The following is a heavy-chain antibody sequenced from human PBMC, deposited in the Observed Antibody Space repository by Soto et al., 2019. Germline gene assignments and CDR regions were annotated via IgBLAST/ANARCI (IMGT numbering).Heavy chain of an antibody. V-gene: IGHV4-59*01. J-gene: IGHJ6*02. CDR2: IYYSGST. CDR3: ARDWGYDFWSGYYAEVGYGMDV. CDR1: GGSISSYY. D-gene: IGHD3-3*01. Sequence: SETLSLTCTVSGGSISSYYWSWIRQPPGKGLEWIGYIYYSGSTNYNPSLKSRVTISVDTSKNQFSLKLSSVTAADTAVYYCARDWGYDFWSGYYAEVGYGMDVWGQGTTGTVS.